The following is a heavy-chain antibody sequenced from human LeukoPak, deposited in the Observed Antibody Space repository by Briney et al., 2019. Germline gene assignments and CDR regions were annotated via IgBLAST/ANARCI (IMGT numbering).Heavy chain of an antibody. CDR1: GFTFSNYA. CDR2: ITGSGSRT. J-gene: IGHJ4*02. D-gene: IGHD6-19*01. CDR3: AARPVADNPAPFDY. Sequence: GGSLRLSCAASGFTFSNYAMTWVRQPPGKGLECVSSITGSGSRTYYADSVKGRFIISRDSSKTTLFLQMNSLRADDTAVYYCAARPVADNPAPFDYWGQGTLVTVSS. V-gene: IGHV3-23*01.